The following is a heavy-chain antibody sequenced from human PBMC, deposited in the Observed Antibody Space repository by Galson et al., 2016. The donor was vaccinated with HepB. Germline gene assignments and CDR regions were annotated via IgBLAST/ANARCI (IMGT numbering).Heavy chain of an antibody. CDR1: GLSLSNYW. Sequence: SLRLSCAASGLSLSNYWMIWVRQAPGKGLEWVANINQDGSQTNYGDSVKGRFTISGDNAKNSLYLQMNSLRAEDTGVYSCARGHFDSWGQGTLVTVSS. J-gene: IGHJ5*01. V-gene: IGHV3-7*01. CDR2: INQDGSQT. CDR3: ARGHFDS.